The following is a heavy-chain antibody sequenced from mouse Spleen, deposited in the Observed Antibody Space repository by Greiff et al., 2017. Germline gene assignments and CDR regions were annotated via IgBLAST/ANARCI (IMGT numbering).Heavy chain of an antibody. V-gene: IGHV1-22*01. Sequence: VQLQQSGPELVKPGASVKMSCKASGYTFTDYNMHWVKQSHGKSLEWIGYINPNNGGTSYNQKFKGKATLTVNKSSSTAYMELRSLTSEDSAVYYCARGLYDYDRVDYWGQGTTLTVSS. CDR3: ARGLYDYDRVDY. D-gene: IGHD2-4*01. J-gene: IGHJ2*01. CDR1: GYTFTDYN. CDR2: INPNNGGT.